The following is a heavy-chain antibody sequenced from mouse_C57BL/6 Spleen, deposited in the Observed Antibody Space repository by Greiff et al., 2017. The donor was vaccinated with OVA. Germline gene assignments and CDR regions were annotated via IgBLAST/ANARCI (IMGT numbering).Heavy chain of an antibody. Sequence: QVQLQQSGAELMKPGASVKLSCKATGYTFTGYWIEWVKQRPGHGIEWIGDILPGSGSTNYNEKFKGTATFTADTSSNTSYMQLSSLTTEESAIYFGARPTSQVPVDYWGQGTTLTVSS. CDR3: ARPTSQVPVDY. CDR2: ILPGSGST. V-gene: IGHV1-9*01. CDR1: GYTFTGYW. J-gene: IGHJ2*01. D-gene: IGHD3-2*02.